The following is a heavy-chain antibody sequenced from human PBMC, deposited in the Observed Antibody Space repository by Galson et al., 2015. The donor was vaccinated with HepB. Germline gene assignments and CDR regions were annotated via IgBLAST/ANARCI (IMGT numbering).Heavy chain of an antibody. CDR3: ARDRTNSHYVDY. CDR1: GITFSTSG. Sequence: SLRLSCAASGITFSTSGMHWVRQAPGKGLEWVAVIWYDASNQHYADSVKGRFIISRDNSKNTLYLQMNSLRAEDTAIYYCARDRTNSHYVDYWGQGTLVTVSS. V-gene: IGHV3-33*01. CDR2: IWYDASNQ. D-gene: IGHD3-10*02. J-gene: IGHJ4*02.